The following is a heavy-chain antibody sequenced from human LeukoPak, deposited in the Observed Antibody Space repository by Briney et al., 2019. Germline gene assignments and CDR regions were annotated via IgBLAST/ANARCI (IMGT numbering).Heavy chain of an antibody. Sequence: GAPVKVSCKASGGTFISYAISWVRQAPGQGLEWMGGIIPIFGTANYAQKFQGRVTITADESTSTAYMELSSLRSEDTAVYYCARDRGDCGGDCYESYFDYWGQGTLVTVSS. D-gene: IGHD2-21*02. V-gene: IGHV1-69*13. CDR2: IIPIFGTA. CDR3: ARDRGDCGGDCYESYFDY. CDR1: GGTFISYA. J-gene: IGHJ4*02.